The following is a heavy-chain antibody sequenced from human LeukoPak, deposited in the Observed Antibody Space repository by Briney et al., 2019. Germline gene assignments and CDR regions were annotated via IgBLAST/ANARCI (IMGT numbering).Heavy chain of an antibody. V-gene: IGHV4-4*07. CDR3: AREFRYYYDSSGYFDY. D-gene: IGHD3-22*01. Sequence: SETLSRTCTVSGGSISSYYWSWIRQPAGKGLEWIGRIYTSGSTNYNPSLKSRVTMSVDTSKNQFSLKLSSVTAADTAVYYCAREFRYYYDSSGYFDYWGQGTLVTVSS. CDR2: IYTSGST. J-gene: IGHJ4*02. CDR1: GGSISSYY.